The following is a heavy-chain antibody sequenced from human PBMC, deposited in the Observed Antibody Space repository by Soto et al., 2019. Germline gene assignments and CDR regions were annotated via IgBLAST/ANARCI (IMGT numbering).Heavy chain of an antibody. J-gene: IGHJ6*02. CDR3: ARSTFVLVPAASFTASYYGMDV. V-gene: IGHV1-18*04. Sequence: SVTVSSRASGYTVTSYGMGWVRQAAGRGREGMGWSSAYNGNTNYAQKLQGRVTMTTDTSTSTAYMELRSLRSDDTAVYYSARSTFVLVPAASFTASYYGMDVWGQGTTVTVSS. D-gene: IGHD2-2*01. CDR2: SSAYNGNT. CDR1: GYTVTSYG.